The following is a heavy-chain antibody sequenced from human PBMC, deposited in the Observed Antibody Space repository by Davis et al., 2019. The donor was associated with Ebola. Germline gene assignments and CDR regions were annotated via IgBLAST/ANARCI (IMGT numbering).Heavy chain of an antibody. D-gene: IGHD2-15*01. V-gene: IGHV1-69*05. CDR3: ARGYCSGGSCYSGDY. CDR1: GGTFSSYA. CDR2: IIPIFGTA. J-gene: IGHJ4*02. Sequence: AASVKVSCKASGGTFSSYAISWVRQAPGQGLEWMGGIIPIFGTANYAQKFQGRVTMTTDTSTSTAYMELRSLRSDDTAVYYCARGYCSGGSCYSGDYWGQGTLVTVSS.